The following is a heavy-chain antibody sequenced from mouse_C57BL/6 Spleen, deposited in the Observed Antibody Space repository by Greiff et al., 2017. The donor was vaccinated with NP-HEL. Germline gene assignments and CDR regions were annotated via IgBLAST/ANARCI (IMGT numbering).Heavy chain of an antibody. D-gene: IGHD1-1*01. V-gene: IGHV1-64*01. CDR1: GYTFTSYW. CDR2: IHPNSGST. Sequence: VQLQESGAELVKPGASVKLSCKASGYTFTSYWMHWVKQRPGQGLEWIGMIHPNSGSTNYNEKFKSNATLTVDKSPSTAYMQLSSLTTEDSAVYYCARDITTVVGTGFAYWGQGTLVTVSA. CDR3: ARDITTVVGTGFAY. J-gene: IGHJ3*01.